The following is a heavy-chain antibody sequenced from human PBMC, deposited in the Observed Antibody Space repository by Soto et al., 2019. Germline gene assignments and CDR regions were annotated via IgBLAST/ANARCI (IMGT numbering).Heavy chain of an antibody. J-gene: IGHJ5*02. CDR2: IYHSGST. D-gene: IGHD3-16*01. CDR3: ARGRDAYYVLGNWFDP. V-gene: IGHV4-30-2*01. CDR1: GGSISSGGYS. Sequence: SETLSLTCAVSGGSISSGGYSWSWIRQPPGKGLEWIGYIYHSGSTYYNPSLKSRVTISVDRSKNQFSLKLSSVTAADTAVYYCARGRDAYYVLGNWFDPWGQGTLVTVSS.